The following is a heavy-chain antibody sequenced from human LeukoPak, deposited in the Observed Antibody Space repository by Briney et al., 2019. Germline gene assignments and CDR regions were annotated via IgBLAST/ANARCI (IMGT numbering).Heavy chain of an antibody. J-gene: IGHJ4*02. CDR2: IYYSGST. CDR1: GGSISSSSYY. Sequence: SETLSLTCTVSGGSISSSSYYWGWIRQPPGKGLEWIGSIYYSGSTYYNPSLKSRVTISVDTSKNQFSLKLSSVTAADTAVYYCARHVQQLVDSYFDYWGQGTLVTVSS. CDR3: ARHVQQLVDSYFDY. D-gene: IGHD6-13*01. V-gene: IGHV4-39*01.